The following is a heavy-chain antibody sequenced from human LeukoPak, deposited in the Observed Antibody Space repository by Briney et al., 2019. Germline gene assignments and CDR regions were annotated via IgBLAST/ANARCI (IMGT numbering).Heavy chain of an antibody. V-gene: IGHV6-1*01. CDR1: GDSVSRNSAA. CDR2: TYYRSKWYN. Sequence: SQTLSLTCAISGDSVSRNSAAWNWIRQSPSRGLEWLGRTYYRSKWYNDYAVSVKSRITINPDTSKNQFSLQLNSVTPEDTAVYYCARGPHDGDYYPWVYYFDYWGQGTLVTVSS. J-gene: IGHJ4*02. D-gene: IGHD4-17*01. CDR3: ARGPHDGDYYPWVYYFDY.